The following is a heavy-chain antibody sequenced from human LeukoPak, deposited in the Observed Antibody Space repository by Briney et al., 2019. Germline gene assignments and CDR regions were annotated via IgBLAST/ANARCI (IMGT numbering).Heavy chain of an antibody. CDR2: IWYDGSNK. Sequence: GGSLRLSCAASGFTFSSYGMHWVRQAPGKGLEWVAVIWYDGSNKYYADSVKGRFTISRDNSKNTLYLQMNSLRAEDTAVYYCARAPFSGSYYKSDYYYYMDVWGKGTTVTVS. CDR1: GFTFSSYG. V-gene: IGHV3-33*01. J-gene: IGHJ6*03. D-gene: IGHD3-10*01. CDR3: ARAPFSGSYYKSDYYYYMDV.